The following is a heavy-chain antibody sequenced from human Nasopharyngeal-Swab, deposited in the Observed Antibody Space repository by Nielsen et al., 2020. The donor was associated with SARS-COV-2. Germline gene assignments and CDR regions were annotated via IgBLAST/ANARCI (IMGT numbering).Heavy chain of an antibody. CDR2: IYHSGST. CDR3: ARINWNYYYGMDV. Sequence: WIRQPPGKGLEWIGEIYHSGSTNYNPSLKSRVTISVDKSKNQFSLKLSSVTAADTAVYYCARINWNYYYGMDVWGQGTTVTVSS. J-gene: IGHJ6*02. D-gene: IGHD1-20*01. V-gene: IGHV4-4*02.